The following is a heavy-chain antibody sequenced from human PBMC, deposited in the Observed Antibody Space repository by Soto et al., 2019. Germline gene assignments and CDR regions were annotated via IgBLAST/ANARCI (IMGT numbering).Heavy chain of an antibody. V-gene: IGHV3-30*18. J-gene: IGHJ6*02. D-gene: IGHD6-13*01. CDR2: ISYDGSNK. CDR1: GFTFSSYG. Sequence: GGSLRLSCAASGFTFSSYGMHWVRQAPGKGLEWVAVISYDGSNKYYADSVKGRFTISRDNSKNTLYLQMNSLRAGDTAVYYCAKDXGIAAAERYYYYYGMDVWGQGTTVTVSS. CDR3: AKDXGIAAAERYYYYYGMDV.